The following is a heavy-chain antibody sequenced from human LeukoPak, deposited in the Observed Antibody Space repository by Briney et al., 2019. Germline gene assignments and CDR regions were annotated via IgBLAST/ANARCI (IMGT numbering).Heavy chain of an antibody. Sequence: PGGSLRLSCAASGFTVSSNYMSWVRQAPGKGLEWVSVIYSGGSTYYADSVKGRFTISRDNSKNTLYLQMNSLRAEDTAVYYCAREPMVRGGGFDYWGQGTLVTVSS. D-gene: IGHD3-10*01. V-gene: IGHV3-53*01. CDR1: GFTVSSNY. J-gene: IGHJ4*02. CDR3: AREPMVRGGGFDY. CDR2: IYSGGST.